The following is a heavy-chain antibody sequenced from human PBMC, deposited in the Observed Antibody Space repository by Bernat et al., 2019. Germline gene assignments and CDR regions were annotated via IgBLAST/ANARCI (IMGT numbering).Heavy chain of an antibody. CDR2: ISYEGSTE. CDR3: GRDRSGKYSVDY. V-gene: IGHV3-30-3*01. J-gene: IGHJ4*02. Sequence: QVLLVESGGGVIQPGRSLRLSCAASGFTFSSHAMHWVRQAPGKGLEWVSFISYEGSTEYYADSVKGRFTISRDNSKNTLYLQMNSLRTEDTAVYYCGRDRSGKYSVDYWGQGTQVAVSS. D-gene: IGHD1-26*01. CDR1: GFTFSSHA.